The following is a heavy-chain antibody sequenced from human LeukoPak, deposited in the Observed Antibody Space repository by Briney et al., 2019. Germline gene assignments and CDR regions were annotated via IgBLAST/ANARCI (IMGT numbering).Heavy chain of an antibody. CDR3: ARSMDYGGNH. J-gene: IGHJ5*02. V-gene: IGHV1-69*01. CDR1: GGTFSNYA. Sequence: SVKVSCKASGGTFSNYAISWVRQAPGQGLEWMGGIIPIFGTANYAQKFQGRVTITADESTSTAYMELSSLRSEDTAVYYCARSMDYGGNHWGQGTLVTVSS. CDR2: IIPIFGTA. D-gene: IGHD4-23*01.